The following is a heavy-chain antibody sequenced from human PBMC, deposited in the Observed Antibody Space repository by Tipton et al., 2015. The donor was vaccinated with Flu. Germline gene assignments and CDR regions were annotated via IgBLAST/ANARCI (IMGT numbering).Heavy chain of an antibody. V-gene: IGHV3-64*02. J-gene: IGHJ4*02. CDR1: GFTFRDYS. CDR3: ARVGPGGVYDY. Sequence: SPRLSCAASGFTFRDYSMHWVRQAPGKGLEYVSAISGDGGGKYYVDSVKDRFTISRDNSKNTLYLQMGSLRPEDMAVYYCARVGPGGVYDYWGQGALVTVSS. CDR2: ISGDGGGK. D-gene: IGHD2-8*01.